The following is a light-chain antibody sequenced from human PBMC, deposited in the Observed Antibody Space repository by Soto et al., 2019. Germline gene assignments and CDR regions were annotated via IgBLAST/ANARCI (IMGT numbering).Light chain of an antibody. CDR3: AAWDDSLNGWV. CDR2: DVI. V-gene: IGLV2-8*01. J-gene: IGLJ3*02. Sequence: QSALTQPPSASGSPGQSVTISCTGTSSDVGGYDYVSWYQQHPGKAPKLMIYDVIKRPSGVPDRFSGSKSGTSASLAISGLQSEDEADYYCAAWDDSLNGWVFGGGTQLTVL. CDR1: SSDVGGYDY.